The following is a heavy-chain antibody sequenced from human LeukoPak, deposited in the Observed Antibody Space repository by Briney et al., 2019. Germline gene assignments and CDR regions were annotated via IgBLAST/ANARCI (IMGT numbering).Heavy chain of an antibody. CDR3: ARSAPAYSSGWSTYYYYGMDV. Sequence: PSETLSLTCTVSGGSISSYYWSWIRQPPGKGLEWIGYIYYSGSTNYNPSLKSRVTISVDTSKHQFSLKLSSVTAADTAVYYCARSAPAYSSGWSTYYYYGMDVWGQGTTVTVSS. CDR1: GGSISSYY. J-gene: IGHJ6*02. V-gene: IGHV4-59*08. D-gene: IGHD6-19*01. CDR2: IYYSGST.